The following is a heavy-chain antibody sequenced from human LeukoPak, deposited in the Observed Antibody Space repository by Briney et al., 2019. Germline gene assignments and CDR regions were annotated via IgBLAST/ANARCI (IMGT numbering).Heavy chain of an antibody. J-gene: IGHJ4*02. CDR2: IKQDGSEM. CDR1: GFTLSSYW. Sequence: EGSLRLSCAASGFTLSSYWMSWVRQAPGKGLEWVANIKQDGSEMYYVDSVKGRFTISRDIAKNSLYLQMNSLRAEDTAVYYCARPFSGSLYYFDYWGQGTLVTVSS. V-gene: IGHV3-7*01. D-gene: IGHD1-26*01. CDR3: ARPFSGSLYYFDY.